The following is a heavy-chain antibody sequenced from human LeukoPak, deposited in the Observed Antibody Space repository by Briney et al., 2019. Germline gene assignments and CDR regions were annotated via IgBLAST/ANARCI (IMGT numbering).Heavy chain of an antibody. Sequence: GGSLRLSCAASGFTFSSNGMHWVRQAPGKGLEWVAFIRYDGSNKYYADSVKGRFTTSRDNSKNTLYLQMNSLRAGDTAVYYCANGGRSSSMVVYWGQGTLVTVSS. CDR3: ANGGRSSSMVVY. CDR2: IRYDGSNK. V-gene: IGHV3-30*02. J-gene: IGHJ4*02. D-gene: IGHD6-6*01. CDR1: GFTFSSNG.